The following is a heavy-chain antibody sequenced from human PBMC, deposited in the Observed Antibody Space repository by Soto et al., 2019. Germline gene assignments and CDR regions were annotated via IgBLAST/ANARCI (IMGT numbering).Heavy chain of an antibody. Sequence: QVQLVQSGAEVKKPGASVKVSCKASGYTFTSYDIIWVRQATGQGLEWMGWMNPSTGNTDSAEKFQGRLTMTRNTSISKVYMELSSLSFEDTAVYYCASGRIIVAGGFDPWGQGTLVTVSS. D-gene: IGHD6-19*01. J-gene: IGHJ5*02. V-gene: IGHV1-8*01. CDR1: GYTFTSYD. CDR3: ASGRIIVAGGFDP. CDR2: MNPSTGNT.